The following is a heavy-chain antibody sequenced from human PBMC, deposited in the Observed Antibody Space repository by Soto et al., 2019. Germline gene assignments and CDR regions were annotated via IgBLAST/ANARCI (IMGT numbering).Heavy chain of an antibody. CDR3: TTHHSLADYSTPPKAYHYYGMDV. CDR1: GFTFSNAW. V-gene: IGHV3-15*07. Sequence: EVQLVESGGGLVKPGGSLRLSCAASGFTFSNAWMNWVRQAPGKGLEWVGRIKSKTDGGTTDYAAPVKGRFTISRDDSKNTLYLQMTILKTEDKAVYYCTTHHSLADYSTPPKAYHYYGMDVWGQGTTVTVSS. J-gene: IGHJ6*02. CDR2: IKSKTDGGTT. D-gene: IGHD4-4*01.